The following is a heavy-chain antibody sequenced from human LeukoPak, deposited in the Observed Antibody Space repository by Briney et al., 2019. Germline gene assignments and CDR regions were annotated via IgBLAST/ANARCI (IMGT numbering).Heavy chain of an antibody. J-gene: IGHJ6*02. CDR1: GFTFSSYA. Sequence: GGSLRLSCAASGFTFSSYAMSWVRQAPGKGLEWVSGIGSIGDTTDYADSVKGRFTVSRDNSKNTLYLQMNCLRAEDTAVYFCAMDPYHTNWGQGTTVTVAS. CDR2: IGSIGDTT. V-gene: IGHV3-23*01. D-gene: IGHD3-3*01. CDR3: AMDPYHTN.